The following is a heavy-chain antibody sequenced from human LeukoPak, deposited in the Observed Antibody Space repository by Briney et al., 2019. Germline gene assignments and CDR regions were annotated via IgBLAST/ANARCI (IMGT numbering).Heavy chain of an antibody. Sequence: SETLSLTCAVYGGSFSGYYWSWIRQPPGKGLEWIGEINHSGSTNYNPSLKSRVTISVDTSKNQFSLKLSSVTAADTAVYYRARGRRIHYYGSGSCYMAPAIDYWGQGTLVTVSS. J-gene: IGHJ4*02. D-gene: IGHD3-10*01. CDR3: ARGRRIHYYGSGSCYMAPAIDY. V-gene: IGHV4-34*01. CDR1: GGSFSGYY. CDR2: INHSGST.